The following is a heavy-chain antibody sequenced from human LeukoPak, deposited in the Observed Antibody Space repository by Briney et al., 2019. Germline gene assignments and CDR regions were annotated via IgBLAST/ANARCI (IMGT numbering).Heavy chain of an antibody. CDR1: GASIRNYNNY. J-gene: IGHJ4*02. D-gene: IGHD4-11*01. CDR3: ARSKAYSGYFDY. CDR2: VFYTGST. V-gene: IGHV4-39*01. Sequence: SETLSLTCIVSGASIRNYNNYWGWIRQPPGKGLEWIGSVFYTGSTYYNPSLQSRITVSVDTSKNQFSLKLTSVTAADTAVYYCARSKAYSGYFDYWGQGTLVTVSS.